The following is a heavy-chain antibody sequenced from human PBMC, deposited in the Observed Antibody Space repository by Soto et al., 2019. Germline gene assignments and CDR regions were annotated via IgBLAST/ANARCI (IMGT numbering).Heavy chain of an antibody. CDR3: ARELSALGTIDF. D-gene: IGHD1-7*01. CDR1: GYTFNIYG. Sequence: ASVKVSCKASGYTFNIYGISWVRQAPGQGLEWMGWISPYNDNKKYAQNLQGRVTMTTDTSTSTAYVELRSLRSDDTAVYYCARELSALGTIDFWGQGTLVTVSS. J-gene: IGHJ4*02. CDR2: ISPYNDNK. V-gene: IGHV1-18*01.